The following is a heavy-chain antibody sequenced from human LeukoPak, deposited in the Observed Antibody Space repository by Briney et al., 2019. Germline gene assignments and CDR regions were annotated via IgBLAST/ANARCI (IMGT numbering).Heavy chain of an antibody. V-gene: IGHV3-21*01. CDR1: GFTFSSYS. Sequence: GGSLRLSCAASGFTFSSYSMNWVRQAPGKGLEWVSSISSSSSYIYYADSVKGRFTISRDNAKNSLYLQMNSLRAEDTAVYYCARANRRVATITSEIDYWGQGTLVTVSS. CDR3: ARANRRVATITSEIDY. J-gene: IGHJ4*02. D-gene: IGHD5-12*01. CDR2: ISSSSSYI.